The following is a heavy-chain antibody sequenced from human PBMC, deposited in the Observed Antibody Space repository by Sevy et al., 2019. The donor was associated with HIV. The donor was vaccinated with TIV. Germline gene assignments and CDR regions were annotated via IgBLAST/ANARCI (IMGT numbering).Heavy chain of an antibody. CDR3: ARSISWYASFGY. CDR2: IIPMFGTA. Sequence: ASVKVSCKSSGRTFRSNAISWVRQAPGQGLEWMGGIIPMFGTANYAQKFQGRVTITADESASTAYMELSSLRSDDTAIYYCARSISWYASFGYWGQGTLVTVSS. J-gene: IGHJ4*02. V-gene: IGHV1-69*13. CDR1: GRTFRSNA. D-gene: IGHD6-13*01.